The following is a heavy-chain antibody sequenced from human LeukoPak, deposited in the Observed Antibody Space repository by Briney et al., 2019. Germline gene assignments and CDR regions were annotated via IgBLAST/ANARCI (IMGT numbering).Heavy chain of an antibody. Sequence: SETLSLTCTVSGGTISSYYWNWIRQPPGKGLEWIGYVHYSGSTKYNPSLKSRVTISVDTSKNQSSLKLSSVIAADTAVYYCARWYSSGWAFDYWGQGTLVTVSS. V-gene: IGHV4-59*08. CDR3: ARWYSSGWAFDY. CDR2: VHYSGST. D-gene: IGHD6-19*01. J-gene: IGHJ4*02. CDR1: GGTISSYY.